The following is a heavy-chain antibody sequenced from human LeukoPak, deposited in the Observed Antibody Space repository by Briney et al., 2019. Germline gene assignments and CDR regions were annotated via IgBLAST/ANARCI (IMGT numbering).Heavy chain of an antibody. CDR1: GFTFSSYG. Sequence: GGSLRLSCAASGFTFSSYGMHWVRQAPGKGLEWVAFIRYDGSNKYYADSVKGRFTISRDNSKNTLYLQMNSLRAEDTAVYYCAKEIEFWSGPGDYYHMDVWGKGTTVTVSS. J-gene: IGHJ6*03. D-gene: IGHD3-3*01. CDR2: IRYDGSNK. V-gene: IGHV3-30*02. CDR3: AKEIEFWSGPGDYYHMDV.